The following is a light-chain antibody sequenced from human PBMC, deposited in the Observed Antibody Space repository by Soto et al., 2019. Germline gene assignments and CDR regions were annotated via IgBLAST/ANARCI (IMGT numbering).Light chain of an antibody. CDR1: QSVLYSSNNKNY. V-gene: IGKV4-1*01. Sequence: DIVMTQSPDSLAVSLGERATINCKSSQSVLYSSNNKNYLAWYQQKPGQPPKLLIYWASTRESGVPDRFSGSGSGTAFTLTISSLQAEDVAVYYCQQYYTPLTWTFGQGTKVEIK. CDR3: QQYYTPLTWT. CDR2: WAS. J-gene: IGKJ1*01.